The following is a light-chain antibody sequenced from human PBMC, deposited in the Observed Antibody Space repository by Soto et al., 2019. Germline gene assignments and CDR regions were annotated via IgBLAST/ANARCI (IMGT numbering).Light chain of an antibody. CDR2: DVS. Sequence: QSALAQPASVSGSPGQSITISCTGTSSDVGGYNYVSWYQHHPGKAPKLLIYDVSNRPSGISNRFSGSKSDNTASLTISGLQPEGEADYYCSSYTTSNTRQIVFGTGTKVTVL. J-gene: IGLJ1*01. CDR3: SSYTTSNTRQIV. CDR1: SSDVGGYNY. V-gene: IGLV2-14*03.